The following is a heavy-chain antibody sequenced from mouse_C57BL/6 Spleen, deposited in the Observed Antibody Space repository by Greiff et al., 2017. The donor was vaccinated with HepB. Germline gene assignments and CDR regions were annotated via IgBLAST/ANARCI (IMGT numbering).Heavy chain of an antibody. CDR3: ARPHYYGSSSYFDY. J-gene: IGHJ2*01. D-gene: IGHD1-1*01. V-gene: IGHV1-47*01. CDR1: GYTFTTYP. Sequence: QVQLKESGAELVKPGASVKMSCKASGYTFTTYPIEWMKQNHGKSLEWIGNFHPYNDDTKYNEKFKGKATLTVDTSSSTAYMELHSLTSEDSAVYFCARPHYYGSSSYFDYWGQGTTLTVSS. CDR2: FHPYNDDT.